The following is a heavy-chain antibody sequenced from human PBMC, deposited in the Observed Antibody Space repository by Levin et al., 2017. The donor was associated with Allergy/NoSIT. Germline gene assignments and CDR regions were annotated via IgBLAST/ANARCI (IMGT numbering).Heavy chain of an antibody. V-gene: IGHV4-39*07. CDR2: IYYTGKT. Sequence: SETLSLTCTVSGGSVSSSGSYWGWIRQPPGKGLELIGRIYYTGKTNYNPSLESRSTISVDASKNQFSLKLTSVTAADTAVSYCGGLLVSGEYSYDIPGEFDCWGQGTLVTVSS. D-gene: IGHD5-18*01. CDR3: GGLLVSGEYSYDIPGEFDC. CDR1: GGSVSSSGSY. J-gene: IGHJ5*01.